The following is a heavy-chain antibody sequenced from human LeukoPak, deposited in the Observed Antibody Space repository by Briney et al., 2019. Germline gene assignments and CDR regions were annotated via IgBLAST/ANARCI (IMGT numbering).Heavy chain of an antibody. CDR1: GESFSGDF. CDR3: ARGQYDSGGYHYGIRAFYFDY. D-gene: IGHD3-22*01. V-gene: IGHV4-34*01. J-gene: IGHJ4*02. CDR2: INHRGRA. Sequence: SETLSLTCGVYGESFSGDFWTWLRQAPGKGLEWIGEINHRGRANYSPSLTGRVTISVDTSMNQFSLQLRSVTAADTALYYCARGQYDSGGYHYGIRAFYFDYWGQGILVTVSS.